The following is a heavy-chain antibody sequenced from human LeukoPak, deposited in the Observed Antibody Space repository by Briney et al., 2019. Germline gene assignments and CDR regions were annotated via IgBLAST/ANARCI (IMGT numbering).Heavy chain of an antibody. D-gene: IGHD5-12*01. CDR1: GFTFSSYA. Sequence: PGRSLRLSCAASGFTFSSYAMHWVRQAPGKGLEWVAVISYDGSNKYYADSVKGRFTISRDNSKNTLYLQMNSLSAEDTALYYCAKDRSGYDYYGQYYFDYWGQGTPVTVSS. CDR2: ISYDGSNK. CDR3: AKDRSGYDYYGQYYFDY. V-gene: IGHV3-30-3*01. J-gene: IGHJ4*02.